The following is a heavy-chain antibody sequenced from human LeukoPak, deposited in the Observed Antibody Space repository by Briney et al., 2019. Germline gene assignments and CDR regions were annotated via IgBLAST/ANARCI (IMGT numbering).Heavy chain of an antibody. CDR1: GFTFSSYW. CDR3: ARGKEITMVRGVIIRYYYMDV. Sequence: GGSLRLSCEASGFTFSSYWMSWVRQAPGKGLEWVANIKQDGSEKYYVDSVKGRFTISRDNAKNSLYLQMNSLRAEDTAVYYCARGKEITMVRGVIIRYYYMDVWGKGTTVTISS. D-gene: IGHD3-10*01. CDR2: IKQDGSEK. V-gene: IGHV3-7*01. J-gene: IGHJ6*03.